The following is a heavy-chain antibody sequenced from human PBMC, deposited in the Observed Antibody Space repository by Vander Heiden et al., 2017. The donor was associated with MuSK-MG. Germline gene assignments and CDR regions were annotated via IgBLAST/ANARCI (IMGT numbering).Heavy chain of an antibody. CDR3: ARRYCSGGSCCFDY. V-gene: IGHV4-39*01. CDR1: GGSITSSSDY. Sequence: QLQLQESGPGLVTPSETLSLTCTVSGGSITSSSDYWGWIRQPPGKGLEWIGSIYYSGSTYYNPSLKSRVTISVDTSKNQFSLKLSSVTAADTAVYYCARRYCSGGSCCFDYWGQGTLVTVSS. CDR2: IYYSGST. J-gene: IGHJ4*02. D-gene: IGHD2-15*01.